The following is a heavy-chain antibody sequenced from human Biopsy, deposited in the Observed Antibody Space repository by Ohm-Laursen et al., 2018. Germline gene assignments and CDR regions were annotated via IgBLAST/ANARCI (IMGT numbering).Heavy chain of an antibody. CDR3: VKDLRTSRGDKYHMDV. CDR1: GFTFTSFA. D-gene: IGHD2-2*01. J-gene: IGHJ6*02. V-gene: IGHV3-23*01. CDR2: ISSAGGST. Sequence: SLRLSCTASGFTFTSFAMTWVRQGPGKGLEWVSTISSAGGSTFYTESVKGRFTISRDNSENNLSLQMNSLRAEDTAVYFCVKDLRTSRGDKYHMDVWGQGTTVTVSS.